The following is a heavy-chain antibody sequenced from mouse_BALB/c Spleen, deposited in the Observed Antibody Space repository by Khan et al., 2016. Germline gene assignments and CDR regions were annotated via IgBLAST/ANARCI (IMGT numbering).Heavy chain of an antibody. Sequence: EVKLLESGPGLVKPSQSLSLTCTVTGYSITSDYAWNWIRQFPGNRLEWMGYISYSGSTSYNPSLKSRISITRDTSKNQFFLQLNSVTTEDTATYYRAGGNYDYFDYWGQGTTLSVSS. D-gene: IGHD2-1*01. J-gene: IGHJ2*01. CDR1: GYSITSDYA. V-gene: IGHV3-2*02. CDR2: ISYSGST. CDR3: AGGNYDYFDY.